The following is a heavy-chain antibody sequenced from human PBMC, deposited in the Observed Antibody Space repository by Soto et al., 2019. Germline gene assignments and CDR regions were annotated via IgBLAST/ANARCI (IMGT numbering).Heavy chain of an antibody. CDR1: GGSFSGYY. CDR2: INHSGST. CDR3: ARGYYYGSGSYYTKDYGMDV. J-gene: IGHJ6*02. D-gene: IGHD3-10*01. V-gene: IGHV4-34*01. Sequence: SETLSLTCAVYGGSFSGYYWSWIRQPPGKGLEWIGEINHSGSTNYNPSLKSRVTISVDTSNIQFSLKLSSVTAADTAVYYCARGYYYGSGSYYTKDYGMDVWGQGTTVT.